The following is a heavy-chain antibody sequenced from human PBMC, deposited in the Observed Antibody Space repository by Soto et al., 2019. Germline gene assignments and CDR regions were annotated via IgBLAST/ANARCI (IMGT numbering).Heavy chain of an antibody. Sequence: SQTLSLTCAISGDSVSSNSAAWNWIRQSPSRGLEWLGRTYYRSKWYNDYAVSVKSRITINPDTSKNQFSLQLNSVTPEDTAVYYCARLSLRSIAAAGTDYYYGMDVWGQGTTVTVSS. CDR1: GDSVSSNSAA. V-gene: IGHV6-1*01. CDR3: ARLSLRSIAAAGTDYYYGMDV. CDR2: TYYRSKWYN. D-gene: IGHD6-13*01. J-gene: IGHJ6*02.